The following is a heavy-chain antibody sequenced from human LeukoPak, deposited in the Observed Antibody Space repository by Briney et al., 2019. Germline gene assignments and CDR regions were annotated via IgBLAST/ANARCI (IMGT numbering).Heavy chain of an antibody. J-gene: IGHJ5*02. V-gene: IGHV4-39*01. Sequence: SETLSLTCTVSGGSISSSSYYWGWIRQPPGKGLEWIGSIYYSGSTYYNPSLKSRVTISVDTSKNQFSLKLSSVTAADTAVYYCAGHSSPDYGDPGDWFDPWGQGTLVTLSS. CDR3: AGHSSPDYGDPGDWFDP. CDR1: GGSISSSSYY. CDR2: IYYSGST. D-gene: IGHD4-17*01.